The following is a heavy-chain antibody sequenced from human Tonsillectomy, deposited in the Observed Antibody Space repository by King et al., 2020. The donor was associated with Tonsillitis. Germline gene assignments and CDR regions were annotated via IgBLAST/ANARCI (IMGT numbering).Heavy chain of an antibody. CDR1: GFPFSSYA. J-gene: IGHJ4*02. V-gene: IGHV3-23*04. D-gene: IGHD3-22*01. Sequence: EVQLVESGGGLVQPGGSLRLSCAASGFPFSSYAMSWVRQAPGKGLEWVSAISGYGGDTYYADSVKGRFTISRDNSKNTMYLQMNSLSVEDTAVYYCTLPHGVSHSSGSPGFDYWGQATLVTVSS. CDR3: TLPHGVSHSSGSPGFDY. CDR2: ISGYGGDT.